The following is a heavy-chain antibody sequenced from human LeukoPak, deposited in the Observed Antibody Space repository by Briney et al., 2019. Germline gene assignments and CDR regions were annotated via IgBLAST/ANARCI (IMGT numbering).Heavy chain of an antibody. CDR3: ARDCGNCGGAPDDTFDI. D-gene: IGHD2-21*01. CDR2: ISAYTGNT. J-gene: IGHJ3*02. V-gene: IGHV1-18*01. Sequence: ASVKVSCKASGYTFSTYGISWVRQAPGQGLEWMGWISAYTGNTNYAQNVQGRVTMTTDTSTSTAYLELRSLRSDDTAVYYCARDCGNCGGAPDDTFDIWGQGTMVTVFS. CDR1: GYTFSTYG.